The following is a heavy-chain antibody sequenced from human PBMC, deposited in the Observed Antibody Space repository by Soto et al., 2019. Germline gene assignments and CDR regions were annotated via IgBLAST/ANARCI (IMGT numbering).Heavy chain of an antibody. CDR1: GYTFTTYY. Sequence: QVQLVQSGAEVKKPGASVQVSCKASGYTFTTYYMHWVRQAPGQGLEWMGILNPDGGRTSYAQKCQGRVTMTRDTSTSTDYMELSSLRSEDTAVYYCATRDPGHYWGQGTLVTVSS. V-gene: IGHV1-46*01. J-gene: IGHJ4*02. CDR3: ATRDPGHY. CDR2: LNPDGGRT.